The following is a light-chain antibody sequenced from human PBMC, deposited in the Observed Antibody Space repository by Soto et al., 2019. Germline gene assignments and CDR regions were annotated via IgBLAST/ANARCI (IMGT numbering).Light chain of an antibody. CDR1: SGSIASNY. Sequence: QSVSESPGKTVTISCTRSSGSIASNYVQWYQQRPGSSPTTVIYEDNHRPSGVPDRFSGSIDSSSNSASLTISGLKTEDEADYYCQSYDSSNYWVFGGGTKLTVL. CDR2: EDN. J-gene: IGLJ3*02. CDR3: QSYDSSNYWV. V-gene: IGLV6-57*01.